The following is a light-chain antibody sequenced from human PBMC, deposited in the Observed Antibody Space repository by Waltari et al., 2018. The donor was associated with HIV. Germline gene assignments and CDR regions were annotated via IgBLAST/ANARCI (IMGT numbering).Light chain of an antibody. CDR2: TIN. Sequence: QSVLTQPPSASGTPGQRVTISCSVSSSNIGRNYVYWYQQLPGTAPKLLIYTINQRPSGVPDRFSGSKSGTSASLAISGLRYEEEADYYCAAWNDNLSVYVFGTGTKVTV. CDR3: AAWNDNLSVYV. V-gene: IGLV1-47*01. J-gene: IGLJ1*01. CDR1: SSNIGRNY.